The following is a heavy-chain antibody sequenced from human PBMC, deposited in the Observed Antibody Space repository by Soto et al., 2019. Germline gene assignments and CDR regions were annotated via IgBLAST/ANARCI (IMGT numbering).Heavy chain of an antibody. CDR2: IYHSGST. J-gene: IGHJ5*02. CDR1: GGSVGDGSYY. Sequence: SETLSLTCTVSGGSVGDGSYYWAWLRQPPGKGLERIGHIYHSGSTIYNPSLKSRVTISIDTSKSQFSLNLNSMTAADTAVYYCAGYNWNYYFDPWGQGTLVTVSS. D-gene: IGHD1-7*01. CDR3: AGYNWNYYFDP. V-gene: IGHV4-61*01.